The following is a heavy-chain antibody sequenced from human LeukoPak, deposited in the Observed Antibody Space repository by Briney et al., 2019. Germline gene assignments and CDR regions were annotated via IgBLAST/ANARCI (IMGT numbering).Heavy chain of an antibody. CDR2: ISAYNGNT. J-gene: IGHJ4*02. CDR1: GYTFTSYG. CDR3: ARAWDDFWSGCYTGFDY. D-gene: IGHD3-3*01. Sequence: ASVKVSCKASGYTFTSYGISWVRQAPGQGLEWMGWISAYNGNTNYAQKLQGRVTMTTDTSTSTAYMELRSLRSDDTAVYYCARAWDDFWSGCYTGFDYWGQGTLVTVSS. V-gene: IGHV1-18*01.